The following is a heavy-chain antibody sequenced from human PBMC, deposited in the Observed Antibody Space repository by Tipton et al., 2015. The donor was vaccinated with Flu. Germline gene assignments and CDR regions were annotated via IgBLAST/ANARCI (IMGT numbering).Heavy chain of an antibody. D-gene: IGHD3-10*01. CDR3: AREGGITMVRGVRYNWFDP. CDR1: GGSISSYY. V-gene: IGHV4-59*01. J-gene: IGHJ5*02. Sequence: TLSLTCTVSGGSISSYYWSWIRQPPGKGLEWIGYIYYSGSTNYNPSLKSRVTISVDTSKNQFSLKLSSVTAADTAVYYCAREGGITMVRGVRYNWFDPWGQGTLVTVSS. CDR2: IYYSGST.